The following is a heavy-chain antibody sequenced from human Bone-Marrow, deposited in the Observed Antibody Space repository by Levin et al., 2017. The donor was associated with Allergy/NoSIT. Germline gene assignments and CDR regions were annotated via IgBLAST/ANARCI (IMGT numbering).Heavy chain of an antibody. J-gene: IGHJ4*02. CDR3: AKPVQESSATWYDC. Sequence: GGSLRLSCAASGFNFNNYAMSWVRQAPGKGLEWVSGIGGSGTTYYPASVKGRFTISRDNSKNMVYLQMNSLRAEDTAIYFCAKPVQESSATWYDCWGRGPQVTVSS. CDR2: IGGSGTT. CDR1: GFNFNNYA. D-gene: IGHD2-2*01. V-gene: IGHV3-23*01.